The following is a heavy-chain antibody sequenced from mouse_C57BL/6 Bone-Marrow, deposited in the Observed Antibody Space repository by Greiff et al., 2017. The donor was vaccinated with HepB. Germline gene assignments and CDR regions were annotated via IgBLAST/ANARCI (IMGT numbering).Heavy chain of an antibody. CDR1: GYTFTSYW. Sequence: QVQLKQPGAELVKPGASVKMSCKASGYTFTSYWITWAKQRPGQGLEWIGDIYPGSGSTNYNEKFKSKATLTVDTSSSTAYMQLSSLTSEDSAVYYCARLMVTTHYYAMDYWGQGTSVTVSS. CDR2: IYPGSGST. D-gene: IGHD2-2*01. J-gene: IGHJ4*01. CDR3: ARLMVTTHYYAMDY. V-gene: IGHV1-55*01.